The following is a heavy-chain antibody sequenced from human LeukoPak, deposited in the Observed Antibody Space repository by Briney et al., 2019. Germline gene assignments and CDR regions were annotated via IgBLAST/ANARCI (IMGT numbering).Heavy chain of an antibody. CDR2: ISGSGGST. CDR1: GFTFSSYA. D-gene: IGHD5-12*01. J-gene: IGHJ4*02. Sequence: GGSLRLSCAPSGFTFSSYAMNWVRQAPGKGLEWVSVISGSGGSTYYADSVKGRFSISRDNSKNTLYLQMNSLRAEDTAVYYRAKGGTYSGYDPSYFDYWGQGTLVTVSS. CDR3: AKGGTYSGYDPSYFDY. V-gene: IGHV3-23*01.